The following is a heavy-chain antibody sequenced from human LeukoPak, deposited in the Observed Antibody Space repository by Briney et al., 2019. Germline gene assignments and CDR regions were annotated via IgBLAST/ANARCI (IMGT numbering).Heavy chain of an antibody. CDR2: INPNSGGT. CDR3: AREWGASSYFGSGSTSNYDY. V-gene: IGHV1-2*02. J-gene: IGHJ4*02. Sequence: ASVKVSCKASGYTFTGYCMHWVRQTPGQGLEWMGWINPNSGGTNYAQKFQGRVTMTRDTSISTAYMELSRLRSDDTAVYYCAREWGASSYFGSGSTSNYDYWGQRTLVTVSS. CDR1: GYTFTGYC. D-gene: IGHD3-10*01.